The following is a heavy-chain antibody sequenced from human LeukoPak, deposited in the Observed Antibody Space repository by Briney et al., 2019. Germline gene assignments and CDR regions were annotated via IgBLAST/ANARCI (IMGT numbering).Heavy chain of an antibody. CDR2: IYYSGRT. D-gene: IGHD3-22*01. CDR1: GDSVSRSDSY. Sequence: WGTLTLTCSVSGDSVSRSDSYWDWIRQPPGKGLEWIGTIYYSGRTYYSPSLKSRVTMSVDPSNNQFSLNLRSVIAADTALYYCARRRYYDGSGYLEWGQGTLLSVSS. V-gene: IGHV4-39*01. CDR3: ARRRYYDGSGYLE. J-gene: IGHJ1*01.